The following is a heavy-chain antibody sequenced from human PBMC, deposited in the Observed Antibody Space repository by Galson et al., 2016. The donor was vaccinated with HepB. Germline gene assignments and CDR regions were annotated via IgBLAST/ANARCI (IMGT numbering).Heavy chain of an antibody. D-gene: IGHD6-13*01. CDR2: ISYDGSNE. Sequence: SLRLSCAASQFTFSSYGMHWVRQAPGKGLEWVAVISYDGSNEYYGDSVKGRFTISRDNAKNTLYLQMNSLRAEDTAVYYCAVYSFPIAAAGPARSLQHWGQGTLVTVSS. CDR1: QFTFSSYG. CDR3: AVYSFPIAAAGPARSLQH. J-gene: IGHJ1*01. V-gene: IGHV3-30*03.